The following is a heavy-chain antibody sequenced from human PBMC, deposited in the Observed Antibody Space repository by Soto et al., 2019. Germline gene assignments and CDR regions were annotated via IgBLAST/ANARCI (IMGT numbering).Heavy chain of an antibody. Sequence: QVQLQESGPGLVKPSQTLSLTCTVSGGPTSSGAYYWGWIHQHSGKGLEWIGYMHYSGSAYYNPSRKSRVTISVDTSINQFSLKLSSVTAADTAMYYCARYFFDSSGHSNWFDSWGQGTLVTVSS. CDR1: GGPTSSGAYY. J-gene: IGHJ5*01. CDR2: MHYSGSA. D-gene: IGHD3-22*01. CDR3: ARYFFDSSGHSNWFDS. V-gene: IGHV4-31*03.